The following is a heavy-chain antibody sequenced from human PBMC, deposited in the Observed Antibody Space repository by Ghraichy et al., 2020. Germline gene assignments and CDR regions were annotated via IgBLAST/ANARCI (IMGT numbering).Heavy chain of an antibody. CDR2: ISGHGDT. V-gene: IGHV1-18*01. Sequence: ASVKVSCKASGYTFSTFGISWVRQAPGQGLEWMGWISGHGDTNYAQRLQGRVSMTTDTSTSTAYMELRSLTSDDTAVYYWARDPPYYYDSSGYYWRFDYWGQGTLVTVSS. CDR1: GYTFSTFG. J-gene: IGHJ4*02. CDR3: ARDPPYYYDSSGYYWRFDY. D-gene: IGHD3-22*01.